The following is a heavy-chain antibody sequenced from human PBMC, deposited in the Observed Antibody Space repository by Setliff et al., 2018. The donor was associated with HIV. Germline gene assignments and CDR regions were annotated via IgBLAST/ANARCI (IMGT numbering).Heavy chain of an antibody. CDR1: GFTFSNHW. Sequence: GGSLRLSCAASGFTFSNHWMSWVRQAPGKGLEWVANINQDGSETNYGDSVKGRFTISRDNAKNSLDLQVRGLRVDDTAVYYCARGYSRSWRYFECSDFWGQGTLVTVSS. CDR3: ARGYSRSWRYFECSDF. CDR2: INQDGSET. J-gene: IGHJ4*02. D-gene: IGHD6-13*01. V-gene: IGHV3-7*03.